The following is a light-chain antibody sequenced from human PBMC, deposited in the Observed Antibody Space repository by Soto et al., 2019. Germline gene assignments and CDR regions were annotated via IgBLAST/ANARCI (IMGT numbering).Light chain of an antibody. CDR3: QQSYSTLLT. J-gene: IGKJ4*01. Sequence: DIQMTQSPSSLSASVGDRVTITCRASQSISSYLNWYQQKPGKAPKLLIYAASSLQSGVPSRFSGSGSGTDFTLTISSLQPENFATYYCQQSYSTLLTFGGGTKEESK. V-gene: IGKV1-39*01. CDR1: QSISSY. CDR2: AAS.